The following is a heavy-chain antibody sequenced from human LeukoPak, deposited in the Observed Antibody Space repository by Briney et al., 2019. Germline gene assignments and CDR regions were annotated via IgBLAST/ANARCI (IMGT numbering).Heavy chain of an antibody. D-gene: IGHD3-22*01. CDR3: ARDKNYDDSGYYQDDAFDI. CDR1: GFTFSSYS. V-gene: IGHV3-21*01. CDR2: ISSSSNYI. Sequence: GESLTLSCAASGFTFSSYSMNWLRQAPGKGLKEFSSISSSSNYIYYADSLKGRFTISRDNAKNSLYLQMNTLRAEDTAVYYCARDKNYDDSGYYQDDAFDIWGQGTMVTVSS. J-gene: IGHJ3*02.